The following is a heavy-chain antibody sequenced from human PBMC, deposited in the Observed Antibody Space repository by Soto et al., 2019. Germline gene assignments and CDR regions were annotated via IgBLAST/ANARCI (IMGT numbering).Heavy chain of an antibody. CDR3: YKTTVALLDYFYGTDV. D-gene: IGHD4-17*01. J-gene: IGHJ6*02. CDR2: IRSKAYGGTT. V-gene: IGHV3-49*04. Sequence: GGSLRLSCTASGFTFGDYDKNWVRQAPGKRLEWVGFIRSKAYGGTTEYAASVKGRFTISRDDSKSIAYLQMSSLKTEDTAVYYFYKTTVALLDYFYGTDVRGQGTTVPVSS. CDR1: GFTFGDYD.